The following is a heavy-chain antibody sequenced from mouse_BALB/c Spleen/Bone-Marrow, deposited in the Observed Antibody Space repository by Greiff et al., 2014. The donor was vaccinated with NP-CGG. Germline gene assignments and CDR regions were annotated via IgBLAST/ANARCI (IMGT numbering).Heavy chain of an antibody. D-gene: IGHD1-1*01. CDR3: ASYGSSYYAMDY. CDR2: ISTYSGNT. CDR1: GYTFTDYA. J-gene: IGHJ4*01. Sequence: VQLQESGPELVRPGVSVKISCKGSGYTFTDYAMHWVKQSHAKSLEWIGVISTYSGNTNYNQKFKGKATMTVDKPSSTAYMELARLTSEDSAIYYCASYGSSYYAMDYWGQGTSVTVSS. V-gene: IGHV1-67*01.